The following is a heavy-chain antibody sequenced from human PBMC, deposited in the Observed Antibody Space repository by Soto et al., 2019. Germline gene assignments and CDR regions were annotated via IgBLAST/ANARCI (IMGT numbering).Heavy chain of an antibody. CDR1: GYTFTSYG. V-gene: IGHV1-18*01. D-gene: IGHD6-19*01. J-gene: IGHJ4*02. CDR2: ISAYNGNT. CDR3: ARERDDNRIGAAVAGDFDY. Sequence: GASVKVSCKASGYTFTSYGISWVRQAPGQGLEWMGWISAYNGNTNYAQKLQGRVTMTTDTSTSTAYMELRSLRSDDTAVYYCARERDDNRIGAAVAGDFDYCGQGTLVTVSS.